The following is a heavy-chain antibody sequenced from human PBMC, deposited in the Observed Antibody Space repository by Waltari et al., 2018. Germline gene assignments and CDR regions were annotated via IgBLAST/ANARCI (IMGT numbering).Heavy chain of an antibody. V-gene: IGHV4-34*01. J-gene: IGHJ6*02. CDR2: INHSGST. CDR3: ARGLFKGMDV. CDR1: GGSFSGYY. Sequence: QVQLQQWGAGLLKPSETLSLTCAVYGGSFSGYYWSWIRQPPGKGLEWIGEINHSGSTNYNPSLKSRVTISVDTSKNQFSLKLSSVTAADTAVYYCARGLFKGMDVWGQGTTVTVSS.